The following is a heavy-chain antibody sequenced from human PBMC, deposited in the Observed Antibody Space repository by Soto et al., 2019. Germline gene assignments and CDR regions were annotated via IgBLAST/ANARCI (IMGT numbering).Heavy chain of an antibody. Sequence: EVQLVESGGALVQPGGSLRLSCAASGFTFSNYWMLWVRQAPGKGLVWISRINEQGGSPTYADSVKGRFTISRANVKKTLYLQMISLRAGDTGVYYGVSGLEWELRGPGTLVTVSS. V-gene: IGHV3-74*01. J-gene: IGHJ4*02. CDR3: VSGLEWEL. D-gene: IGHD1-26*01. CDR2: INEQGGSP. CDR1: GFTFSNYW.